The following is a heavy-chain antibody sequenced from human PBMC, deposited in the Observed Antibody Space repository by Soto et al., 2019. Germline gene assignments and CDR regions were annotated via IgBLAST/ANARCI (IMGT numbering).Heavy chain of an antibody. V-gene: IGHV5-10-1*04. Sequence: GESLKISCKGSGYSFTSYWISWVRQMPGKGLEWMGRIDPSDSYTNYSPSFQGQVTISADKSINTTYLQWSSLKASDTAMYYCARHDIVVVPAARYYYYYGMDVWGQGTTVTVSS. D-gene: IGHD2-2*01. CDR1: GYSFTSYW. J-gene: IGHJ6*02. CDR2: IDPSDSYT. CDR3: ARHDIVVVPAARYYYYYGMDV.